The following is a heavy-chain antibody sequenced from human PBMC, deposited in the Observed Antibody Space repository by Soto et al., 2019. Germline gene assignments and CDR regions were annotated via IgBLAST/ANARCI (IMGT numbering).Heavy chain of an antibody. CDR2: MSYDGSNK. J-gene: IGHJ1*01. V-gene: IGHV3-30*18. Sequence: GGSLRLSCAASGFTFSSYGMHWVRQAPGKGLEWVTVMSYDGSNKYYADSVKGRFTISRDNSKNTLYLQMNSLRPEDTAVYFCAKGGGEDGKPYEEYFQHWGQGTLVTVSS. CDR3: AKGGGEDGKPYEEYFQH. D-gene: IGHD3-16*01. CDR1: GFTFSSYG.